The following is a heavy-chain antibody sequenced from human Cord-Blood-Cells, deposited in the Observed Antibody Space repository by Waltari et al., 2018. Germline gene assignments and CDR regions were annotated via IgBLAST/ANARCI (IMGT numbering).Heavy chain of an antibody. CDR1: GFTFSSYA. CDR3: ARGIPLDAGFDY. V-gene: IGHV3-30-3*01. CDR2: ISYDGSNK. J-gene: IGHJ4*02. Sequence: QVQLVASGGGVVQPGRSLRLSCAASGFTFSSYAIHWVRQAPGKGLEWVAVISYDGSNKYYADSVKGRFTISRDNSKNTLYLQMNSLRAEDTAVYYCARGIPLDAGFDYWGQGTLVTVSS. D-gene: IGHD2-21*01.